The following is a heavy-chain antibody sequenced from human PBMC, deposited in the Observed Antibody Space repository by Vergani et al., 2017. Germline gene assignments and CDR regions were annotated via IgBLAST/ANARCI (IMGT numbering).Heavy chain of an antibody. CDR3: AKVANLFYSSYRDYCYYYGMDV. J-gene: IGHJ6*02. CDR2: ISYDGSNK. D-gene: IGHD4-11*01. CDR1: GFTFSSYG. Sequence: QVQLVESGGGVVQPGRSLRLSCAASGFTFSSYGMHWVRQAPGKGLAWVAVISYDGSNKYYADSAKGRFTISRHNSKNTLYLQMNSLRAEDTAVYYCAKVANLFYSSYRDYCYYYGMDVWGQGTTVTVSS. V-gene: IGHV3-30*18.